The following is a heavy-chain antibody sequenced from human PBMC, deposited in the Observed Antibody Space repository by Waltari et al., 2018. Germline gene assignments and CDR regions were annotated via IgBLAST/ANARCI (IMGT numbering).Heavy chain of an antibody. CDR2: INHSGST. CDR1: GGSFRVYY. Sequence: QVQLQQWGAGLLKPSETLSLTCAVYGGSFRVYYWIWIGQPPGKGLEWIGEINHSGSTNYNPSLKSRVTIAVDTSKNQFSLKLSSVTAADTAVYYCARDLAGRYQLPHTKGCWFDPWGQGTLVTVSS. D-gene: IGHD2-2*01. V-gene: IGHV4-34*01. J-gene: IGHJ5*02. CDR3: ARDLAGRYQLPHTKGCWFDP.